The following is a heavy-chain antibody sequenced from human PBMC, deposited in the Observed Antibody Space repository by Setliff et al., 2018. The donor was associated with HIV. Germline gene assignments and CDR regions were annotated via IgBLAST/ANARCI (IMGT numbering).Heavy chain of an antibody. D-gene: IGHD2-15*01. CDR3: ARVDRCSGGSCYFIDY. V-gene: IGHV4-59*08. CDR2: IHYSGTS. CDR1: GDLINNHN. J-gene: IGHJ4*02. Sequence: SETLSLTCTVSGDLINNHNWNWIRQSPEKGLEWLGNIHYSGTSNYNSSLKSRIVISLYTSKKQFSLHFYSVTAADTAVYYCARVDRCSGGSCYFIDYWGQGTLVTVSS.